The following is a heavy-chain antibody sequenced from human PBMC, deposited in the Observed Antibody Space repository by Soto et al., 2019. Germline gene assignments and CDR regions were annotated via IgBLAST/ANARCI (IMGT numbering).Heavy chain of an antibody. Sequence: PGESLKISCKGSGYSFTTYWLGWVRQMPGKGLEWLGIIYPGDSDTRYSPSLQGQFITSADKSISTAYLQWSSLQASDTAIYYCARLYDLLTAYYVDYWGQGTLVTVSS. CDR3: ARLYDLLTAYYVDY. V-gene: IGHV5-51*01. D-gene: IGHD3-9*01. CDR2: IYPGDSDT. CDR1: GYSFTTYW. J-gene: IGHJ4*02.